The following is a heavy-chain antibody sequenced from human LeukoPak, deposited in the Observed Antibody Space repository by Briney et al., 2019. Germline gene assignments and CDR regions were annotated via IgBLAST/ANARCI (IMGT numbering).Heavy chain of an antibody. D-gene: IGHD1/OR15-1a*01. CDR3: ARLPLIATTRGGFDP. J-gene: IGHJ5*02. CDR1: GGSISGYY. Sequence: SEALSLTCTVSGGSISGYYWSWIRQPPGKRLEWIGYVYDAGATNYNPSLKSRFTISIDTSKNQFSLYLSSVTAADTAVYYCARLPLIATTRGGFDPWGQGTLVTVSS. V-gene: IGHV4-59*08. CDR2: VYDAGAT.